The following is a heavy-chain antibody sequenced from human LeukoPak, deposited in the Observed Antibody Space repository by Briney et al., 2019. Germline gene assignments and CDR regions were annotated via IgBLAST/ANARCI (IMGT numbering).Heavy chain of an antibody. J-gene: IGHJ4*02. D-gene: IGHD5-18*01. V-gene: IGHV4-30-2*01. CDR1: GASISSSGHY. CDR2: VYQSGIT. CDR3: AAVDTVADDSYYIDF. Sequence: SQTLSLTCTVSGASISSSGHYWSWVRQPPGKGLEWIGYVYQSGITYYNPSLKSRVTISLDGSKNHFSLELTSVTAADTAIYYCAAVDTVADDSYYIDFWGQGTLAAVSS.